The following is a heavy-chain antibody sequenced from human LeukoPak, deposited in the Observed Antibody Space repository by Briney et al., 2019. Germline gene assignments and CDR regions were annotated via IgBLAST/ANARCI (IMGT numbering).Heavy chain of an antibody. CDR2: IIPIFGTA. CDR1: GGTFSSYA. Sequence: SVKVSCKASGGTFSSYAISWVRQAPGQGLEWMGGIIPIFGTANYAQKFQGRVTITTDESTSTAYMELSSLRSEDTAVYYCASQMDPVDTAMVTADDTFDIWGQGTMVTVSS. V-gene: IGHV1-69*05. J-gene: IGHJ3*02. CDR3: ASQMDPVDTAMVTADDTFDI. D-gene: IGHD5-18*01.